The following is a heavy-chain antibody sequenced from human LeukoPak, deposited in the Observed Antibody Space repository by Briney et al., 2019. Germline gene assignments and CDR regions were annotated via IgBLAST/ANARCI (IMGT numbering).Heavy chain of an antibody. D-gene: IGHD3-10*01. V-gene: IGHV1-2*02. CDR1: GYTFTGYY. CDR3: ARAGLVRGVIVYYGMDV. Sequence: GASVKVSCKASGYTFTGYYMHWVRQAPGQGLEWMGWINPNSGGTNYAQKFQGRVTMTRDTSISTAYMELSRLRSDDTAVYYCARAGLVRGVIVYYGMDVWGQGTTVTVSS. CDR2: INPNSGGT. J-gene: IGHJ6*02.